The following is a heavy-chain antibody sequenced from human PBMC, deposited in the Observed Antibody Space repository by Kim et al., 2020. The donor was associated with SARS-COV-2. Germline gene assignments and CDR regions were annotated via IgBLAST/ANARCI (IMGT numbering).Heavy chain of an antibody. Sequence: GGSLRLSCTASGFTFSNNGMSWVRQPPGKGLEWVSDILAYATGTYYADSVKGRFSISRDNSKNTVYLQMNSLRGEDTAVYYCTGHGSGGSWGQGTLVTVSA. J-gene: IGHJ4*02. D-gene: IGHD3-10*01. CDR1: GFTFSNNG. CDR2: ILAYATGT. V-gene: IGHV3-23*01. CDR3: TGHGSGGS.